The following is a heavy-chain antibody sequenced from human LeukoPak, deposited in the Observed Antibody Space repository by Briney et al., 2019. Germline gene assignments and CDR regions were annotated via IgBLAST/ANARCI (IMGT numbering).Heavy chain of an antibody. CDR1: GFTFSSYE. Sequence: GGSLRLSCAASGFTFSSYEMNWVRQAPGKGLEWVSSISGSGGTSYYADSVKGRFTISRDSAKNMLFLQMNRLRAEDTAVYYCARDHPPHSYGYYYYYYMDVWGKGTTVTVSS. D-gene: IGHD5-18*01. CDR2: ISGSGGTS. V-gene: IGHV3-23*01. J-gene: IGHJ6*03. CDR3: ARDHPPHSYGYYYYYYMDV.